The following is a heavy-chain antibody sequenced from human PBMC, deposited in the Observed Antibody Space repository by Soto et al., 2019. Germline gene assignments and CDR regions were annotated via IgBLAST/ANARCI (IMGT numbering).Heavy chain of an antibody. Sequence: GGSLRLSCAASGFTFRNYVIHWVRQAPGKGLEWVAVISRDGSHKYYLDSVKGRFTISRDNSKDTVNLLMNSLRDDDSAMYYCARSRNSAVADSFDFWGQGTLVTVSS. J-gene: IGHJ4*02. CDR2: ISRDGSHK. CDR1: GFTFRNYV. CDR3: ARSRNSAVADSFDF. D-gene: IGHD1-26*01. V-gene: IGHV3-30*03.